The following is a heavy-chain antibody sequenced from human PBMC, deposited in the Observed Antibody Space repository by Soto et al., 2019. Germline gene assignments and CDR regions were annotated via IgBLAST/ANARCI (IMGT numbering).Heavy chain of an antibody. J-gene: IGHJ4*02. CDR3: AKYYYDSSGYYYDY. Sequence: PSETLSLTCTVSGGSISSYYWSWIRQPPGKRLEWIGYIYYSGSTNYNPSLKSRVTISVDTSKNQFSLKLSAVTSADTAVYYCAKYYYDSSGYYYDYWGQGTLVAVSS. V-gene: IGHV4-59*01. CDR1: GGSISSYY. D-gene: IGHD3-22*01. CDR2: IYYSGST.